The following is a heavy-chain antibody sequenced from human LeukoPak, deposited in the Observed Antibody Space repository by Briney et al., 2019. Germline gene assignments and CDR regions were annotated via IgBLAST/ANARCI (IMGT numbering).Heavy chain of an antibody. CDR1: GYTFINFA. CDR3: ARTGGYQLLAYYYYYYMDV. J-gene: IGHJ6*03. V-gene: IGHV1-3*01. CDR2: INAYNGNT. D-gene: IGHD2-2*01. Sequence: GASVKVSCKASGYTFINFAINWGRQAPGQRPEWMGWINAYNGNTKYSQKFQDRVTITRDTSTSTAYMELRSLRSDDTAVYYCARTGGYQLLAYYYYYYMDVWGKGTTVTVSS.